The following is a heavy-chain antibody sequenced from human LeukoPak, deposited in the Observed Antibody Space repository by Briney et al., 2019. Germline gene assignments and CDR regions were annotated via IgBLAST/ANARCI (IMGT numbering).Heavy chain of an antibody. CDR1: GGSISSSSYY. CDR3: ARDPGDSSWPSYYFDY. J-gene: IGHJ4*02. V-gene: IGHV4-39*07. D-gene: IGHD6-13*01. Sequence: RTSETLPLTCTVSGGSISSSSYYWGWIRQPPGKGLEWIGSIYYSGSTYYNPSLKSRVTISVDTSKNQFSLKLSSVTAADTAVYYCARDPGDSSWPSYYFDYWGQGTLVTVSS. CDR2: IYYSGST.